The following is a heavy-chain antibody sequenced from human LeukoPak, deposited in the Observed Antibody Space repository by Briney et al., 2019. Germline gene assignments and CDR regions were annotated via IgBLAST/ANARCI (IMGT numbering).Heavy chain of an antibody. D-gene: IGHD1-26*01. CDR2: INHSGST. Sequence: SETLSLTCAVYGGSFSGYYWSWIRQPPGKGLEWIGEINHSGSTNYNPSLKSRVTISVDTSKNQFSLKLSSVTAADTAVYYCAREMGATDYWGQGTLVTVSS. CDR3: AREMGATDY. CDR1: GGSFSGYY. V-gene: IGHV4-34*01. J-gene: IGHJ4*02.